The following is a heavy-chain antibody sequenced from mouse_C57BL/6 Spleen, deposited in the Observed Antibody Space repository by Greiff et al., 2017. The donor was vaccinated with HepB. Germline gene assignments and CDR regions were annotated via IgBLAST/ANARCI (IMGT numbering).Heavy chain of an antibody. Sequence: QVQLQQPGTELVKPGASVKLSCKASGYTFTSYWMHWVKQRPGQGLEWIGNINPSNGGTNYNEKFKSKATLTVDKSSSTAYMQLSSLTSEYSAVYYCASPGYYGSSHWYFEVGGTGTTVTVSS. D-gene: IGHD1-1*01. J-gene: IGHJ1*03. CDR3: ASPGYYGSSHWYFEV. V-gene: IGHV1-53*01. CDR1: GYTFTSYW. CDR2: INPSNGGT.